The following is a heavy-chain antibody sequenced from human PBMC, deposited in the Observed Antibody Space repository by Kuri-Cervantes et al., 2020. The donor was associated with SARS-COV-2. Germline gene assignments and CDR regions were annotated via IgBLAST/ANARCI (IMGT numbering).Heavy chain of an antibody. CDR2: IYHSGST. D-gene: IGHD6-6*01. CDR1: GYSISSGYY. Sequence: GSLRLSCAVSGYSISSGYYWDWIRQPPGKVLEWIGSIYHSGSTYYNPSLKSRVTISVDTSKNQFSLKLSSVTAADTAVYYCALRREQLGAFDYWGQGTLVTVSS. V-gene: IGHV4-38-2*01. CDR3: ALRREQLGAFDY. J-gene: IGHJ4*02.